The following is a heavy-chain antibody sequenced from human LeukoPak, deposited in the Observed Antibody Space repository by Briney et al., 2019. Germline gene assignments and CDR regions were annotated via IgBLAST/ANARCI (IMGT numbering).Heavy chain of an antibody. J-gene: IGHJ4*02. CDR1: GYTFTGYY. V-gene: IGHV1-2*02. Sequence: ASVKASCKASGYTFTGYYIHWVRQAPGQGLEWMGWIDPNSGDTNYAQKFQGRVTMTRDTSISTAYMELSRLRSDDTAVYYCARPTVTHPLENLVWGQGTLVTVSS. CDR3: ARPTVTHPLENLV. D-gene: IGHD4-17*01. CDR2: IDPNSGDT.